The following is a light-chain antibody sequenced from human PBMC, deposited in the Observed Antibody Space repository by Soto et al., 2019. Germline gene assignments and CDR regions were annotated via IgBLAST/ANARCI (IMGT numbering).Light chain of an antibody. V-gene: IGKV1-9*01. J-gene: IGKJ4*01. CDR3: QQLNTYPLT. CDR1: QGISSY. Sequence: DIQLTQSPSFLSASVGDRVTITCRASQGISSYLAWYQQKPGKAPKVLIYAASTLQSGVPSRFSGSGSGTEFTLPISSLQPEDFATYSCQQLNTYPLTFGGGTKVEIK. CDR2: AAS.